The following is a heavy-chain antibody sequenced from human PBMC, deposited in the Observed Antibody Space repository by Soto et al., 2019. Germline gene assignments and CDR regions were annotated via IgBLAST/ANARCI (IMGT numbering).Heavy chain of an antibody. D-gene: IGHD2-8*01. V-gene: IGHV1-3*01. CDR3: AKNGQPPYYYYGMDV. CDR2: INAGNGNT. J-gene: IGHJ6*02. Sequence: QVQLVQSGAEVKKPGASVKVSCKASGYTFTSYAMHWVRQAPGQRLEWMGWINAGNGNTKYSQKFQGRVTITSDTSASTAYMELSSLRSDDRAVYYCAKNGQPPYYYYGMDVWGQGTTVTVSS. CDR1: GYTFTSYA.